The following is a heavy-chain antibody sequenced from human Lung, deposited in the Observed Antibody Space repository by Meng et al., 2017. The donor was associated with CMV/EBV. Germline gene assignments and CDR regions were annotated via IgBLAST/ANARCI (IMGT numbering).Heavy chain of an antibody. D-gene: IGHD6-6*01. CDR2: ISSSSSYI. J-gene: IGHJ6*02. CDR3: ARAPGAARSEYGMDV. V-gene: IGHV3-21*01. CDR1: GFTFSSYS. Sequence: SXAASGFTFSSYSMNWVRQAPGKGLEWVSFISSSSSYIYYGDSVKGRFTISRDNAKNSLYLQMNSLRAEDTAVYYCARAPGAARSEYGMDVWCQGTTVTVSS.